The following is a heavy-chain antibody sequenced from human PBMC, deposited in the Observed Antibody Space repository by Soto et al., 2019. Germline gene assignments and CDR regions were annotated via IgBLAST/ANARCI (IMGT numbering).Heavy chain of an antibody. CDR2: IYYSGST. V-gene: IGHV4-31*03. J-gene: IGHJ5*01. CDR1: GGSISSGGYY. Sequence: SETLSLTCTVSGGSISSGGYYWSWIRQHPGKGLEWIGYIYYSGSTYYNPSLQSRVTISLDTTNNHFSLKMTSVTAADTAIYFCARAERFPRSWFDSWGQGTQVTVSS. CDR3: ARAERFPRSWFDS.